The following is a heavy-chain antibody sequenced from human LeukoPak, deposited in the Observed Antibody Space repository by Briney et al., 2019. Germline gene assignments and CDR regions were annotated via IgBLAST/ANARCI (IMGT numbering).Heavy chain of an antibody. CDR2: IYHTGST. CDR1: GGSISGSGYY. CDR3: ARGGVGPTTNWFDP. V-gene: IGHV4-30-2*01. Sequence: SETLSLTCTVSGGSISGSGYYWSWIRQPPGKGLEWIGYIYHTGSTYYNPSLASRVTVSVDRSKNQFSLRLTSVTAADTAVFYCARGGVGPTTNWFDPWGQGTLVTVSS. D-gene: IGHD1-26*01. J-gene: IGHJ5*02.